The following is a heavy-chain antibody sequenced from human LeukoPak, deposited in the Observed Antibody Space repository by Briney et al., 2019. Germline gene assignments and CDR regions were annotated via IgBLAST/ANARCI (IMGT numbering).Heavy chain of an antibody. CDR3: ARGLEVART. Sequence: ASETPSLTCAVYGGSFSGYYWSWIRQPPGKGLEWIGEINHSGSTNYNPSLKSRVTTSVDTSKNQFSLKLRSVTAADTAVYYCARGLEVARTWGQGTLVTVSS. CDR2: INHSGST. V-gene: IGHV4-34*01. CDR1: GGSFSGYY. J-gene: IGHJ5*02. D-gene: IGHD2-2*01.